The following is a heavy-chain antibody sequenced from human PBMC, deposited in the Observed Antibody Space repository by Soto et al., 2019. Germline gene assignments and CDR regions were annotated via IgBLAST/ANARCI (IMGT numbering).Heavy chain of an antibody. V-gene: IGHV3-21*01. D-gene: IGHD1-1*01. CDR1: GFAFSGYP. CDR3: ARSPSTPVPDY. CDR2: ISSGGSYT. Sequence: GGSLRLSCAASGFAFSGYPMDWVRQAPGKGLEWVSSISSGGSYTYYTDSVKGRFTVSRDNAKKSLFLEMNSLRAEDTAVYFCARSPSTPVPDYWGQGTLVTVSS. J-gene: IGHJ4*02.